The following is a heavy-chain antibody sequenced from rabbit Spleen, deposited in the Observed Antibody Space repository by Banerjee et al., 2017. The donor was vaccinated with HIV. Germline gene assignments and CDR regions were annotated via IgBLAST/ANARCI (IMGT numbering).Heavy chain of an antibody. D-gene: IGHD1-1*01. CDR2: IYAGSSGST. CDR3: ARDLDGVIGWNFGW. V-gene: IGHV1S40*01. CDR1: GFDFSNYY. J-gene: IGHJ4*01. Sequence: QSVEESGGDLVKPGGTLTLTCTASGFDFSNYYMNWVRQAPGKGLEWIACIYAGSSGSTYYASWAKGRFTISKTSSTTVTLQLNSLTAADTATYFCARDLDGVIGWNFGWWGQGTLVTVS.